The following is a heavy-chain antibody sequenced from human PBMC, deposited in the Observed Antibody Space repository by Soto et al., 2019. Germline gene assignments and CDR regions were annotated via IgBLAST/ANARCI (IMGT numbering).Heavy chain of an antibody. J-gene: IGHJ4*02. D-gene: IGHD4-17*01. Sequence: PSETLSLTCTVSGGSISSYYWSWIRQPPGKGLEWIGYIYYSGSTNYNPSLKSRVTISVDTSKNQFSLKLSSVTAADTAVYYCARGLDYGDYEGYWGQGTLVTVSS. CDR1: GGSISSYY. CDR3: ARGLDYGDYEGY. V-gene: IGHV4-59*01. CDR2: IYYSGST.